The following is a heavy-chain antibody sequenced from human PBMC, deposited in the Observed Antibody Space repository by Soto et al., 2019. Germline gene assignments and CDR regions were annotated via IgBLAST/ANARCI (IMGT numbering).Heavy chain of an antibody. CDR1: GYTFTSYY. V-gene: IGHV1-46*01. Sequence: ASVKVSCKASGYTFTSYYMHWVRQAPGQGLERMGIINPSGGSTSYAQKFQGRVTMTRDTSTSTVCMELSSLRSEDTAVYYCARDGPSENSGSYRRPDAFDIWGQGTMVTVSS. CDR3: ARDGPSENSGSYRRPDAFDI. J-gene: IGHJ3*02. CDR2: INPSGGST. D-gene: IGHD1-26*01.